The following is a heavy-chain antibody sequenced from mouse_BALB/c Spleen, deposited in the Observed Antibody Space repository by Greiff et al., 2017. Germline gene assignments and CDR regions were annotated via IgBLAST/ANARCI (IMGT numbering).Heavy chain of an antibody. CDR1: GYSITSDYA. J-gene: IGHJ2*01. CDR3: ARSDGYYVFDY. V-gene: IGHV3-2*02. Sequence: EVQLVESGPGLVKPSQSLSLTCTVTGYSITSDYAWNWIRQFPGNKLEWMGYISYSGSTSYNPSLKSRISITRDTSKNQFFLQLNSVTTEDTATYYCARSDGYYVFDYWGQGTTLTVSS. CDR2: ISYSGST. D-gene: IGHD2-3*01.